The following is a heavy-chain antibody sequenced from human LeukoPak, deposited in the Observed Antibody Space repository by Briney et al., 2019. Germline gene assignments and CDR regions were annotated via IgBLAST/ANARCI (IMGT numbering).Heavy chain of an antibody. J-gene: IGHJ4*02. D-gene: IGHD2-2*01. CDR1: GFTINTYA. CDR2: ISDSGGGT. Sequence: GGSLRLSCAASGFTINTYAMSWVRLAPGKGLEWVSTISDSGGGTYFADSVQGRFTISRDNSKNTLYLQMNTLRAEDTAVYYCAKGTLDIVVVPAAPKVYYFDYWGQGTLVTVSS. V-gene: IGHV3-23*01. CDR3: AKGTLDIVVVPAAPKVYYFDY.